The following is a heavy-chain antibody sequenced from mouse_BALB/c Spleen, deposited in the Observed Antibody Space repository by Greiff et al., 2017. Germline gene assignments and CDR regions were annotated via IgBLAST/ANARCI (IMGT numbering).Heavy chain of an antibody. J-gene: IGHJ2*01. V-gene: IGHV2-9*02. CDR2: IWAGGST. D-gene: IGHD4-1*01. CDR3: ARDPGTSTGYFDY. CDR1: GFSLTSYG. Sequence: VKLMESGPGLVAPSQSLSITCTVSGFSLTSYGVHWVRQPPGKGLEWLGVIWAGGSTNYNSALMSRLSISKDNSKSQVFLKMNSLQTDDTAMYYCARDPGTSTGYFDYWGQGTTLTVSS.